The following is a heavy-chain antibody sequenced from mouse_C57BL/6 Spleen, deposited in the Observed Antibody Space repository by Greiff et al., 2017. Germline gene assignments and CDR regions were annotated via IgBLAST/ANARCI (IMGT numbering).Heavy chain of an antibody. V-gene: IGHV1-76*01. CDR3: ARGEGYSNYLAWFAY. Sequence: VQLQQSGAELVRPGASVKLSCKASGYTFTDYYINWVKQRPGQGLEWIARIYPGSGNTYYSEKFKGKATLTAEKSSSTAYMQLSSLTSEDSAVYFCARGEGYSNYLAWFAYWGQGTLVTVSA. CDR2: IYPGSGNT. J-gene: IGHJ3*01. D-gene: IGHD2-5*01. CDR1: GYTFTDYY.